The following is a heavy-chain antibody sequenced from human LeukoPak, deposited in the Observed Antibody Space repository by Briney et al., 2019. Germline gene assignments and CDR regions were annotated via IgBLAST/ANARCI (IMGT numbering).Heavy chain of an antibody. D-gene: IGHD4-17*01. CDR3: ARVPTTVTTVYFDY. CDR1: GFTVSSNY. V-gene: IGHV3-53*01. Sequence: GGSLRLSCAASGFTVSSNYMSWVRQAPGKGLEWVLVIYSGGSTYYADSVKGRFTISRDSSKNTLYLQMNSLRAEDTAVYYCARVPTTVTTVYFDYWGQGTLVTVSS. CDR2: IYSGGST. J-gene: IGHJ4*02.